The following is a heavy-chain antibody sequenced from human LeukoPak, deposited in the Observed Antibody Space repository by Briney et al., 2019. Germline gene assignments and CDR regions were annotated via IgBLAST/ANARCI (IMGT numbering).Heavy chain of an antibody. V-gene: IGHV4-59*08. CDR1: GASIRDYY. Sequence: WETLTLTCSVSGASIRDYYWTWIRQSPGKGLEWIGYLHYSGSTSYNPSLKSRVTTSVDVSKNQFSLKLTSVTAEDSAIYYCARGYWFDFWGRGTRVTVSS. J-gene: IGHJ5*01. CDR3: ARGYWFDF. CDR2: LHYSGST.